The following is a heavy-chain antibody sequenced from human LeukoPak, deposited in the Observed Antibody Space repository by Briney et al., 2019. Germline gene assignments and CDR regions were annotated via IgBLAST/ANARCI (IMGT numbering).Heavy chain of an antibody. V-gene: IGHV2-70*04. J-gene: IGHJ4*02. CDR1: GFSLSTTGMR. D-gene: IGHD3-10*01. CDR3: ARSVIKGLGTLDD. CDR2: IDWDDDK. Sequence: SGPALVKPTQTLTLTCTFSGFSLSTTGMRVTWIRQPPGKALEWLARIDWDDDKRYSTSLKTRLTISKDTSKNQVVLTMTNMDPVDTATYYCARSVIKGLGTLDDWGQGTLVAVSS.